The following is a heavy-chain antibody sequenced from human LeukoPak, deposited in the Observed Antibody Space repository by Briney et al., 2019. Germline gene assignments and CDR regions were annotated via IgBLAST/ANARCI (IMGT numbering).Heavy chain of an antibody. J-gene: IGHJ4*02. Sequence: GPVKVSCKASGYTFTSYGISWVRQAPGQGLEWMGWISAYNGITNYAQKLQGRVTMTTDTSTRTAYMELRSLRSDDTAVYYCARERSIAARDDYFDYWGQGTLVTVSS. CDR3: ARERSIAARDDYFDY. CDR2: ISAYNGIT. D-gene: IGHD6-6*01. CDR1: GYTFTSYG. V-gene: IGHV1-18*01.